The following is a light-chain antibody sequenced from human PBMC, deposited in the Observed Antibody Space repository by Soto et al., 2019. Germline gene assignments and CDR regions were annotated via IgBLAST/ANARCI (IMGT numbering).Light chain of an antibody. V-gene: IGLV2-14*03. J-gene: IGLJ1*01. Sequence: QSVLTQPASVSGSPGQSITISCTGTSSDIGGYNYVSWYQQLPVKVPKLIIYDVSNRPSGVSDRFSGSKSGNAASLTISGLQAEYEADYYCSSYTCTSTLYVFGTGTKLTVL. CDR1: SSDIGGYNY. CDR3: SSYTCTSTLYV. CDR2: DVS.